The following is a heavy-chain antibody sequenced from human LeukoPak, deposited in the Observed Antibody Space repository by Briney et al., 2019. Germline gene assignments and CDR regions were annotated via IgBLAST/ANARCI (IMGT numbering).Heavy chain of an antibody. CDR3: ARGSSAVHLD. CDR1: GFMFSRYW. V-gene: IGHV3-7*01. Sequence: GGSLRLSCAASGFMFSRYWMSWVRQAPGKGPEWVANIKQDGSEKYYVDSVEGRFTISRDNAKNSLYLQMNSLRVEDTAVYYCARGSSAVHLDWGQGSLVTVSS. D-gene: IGHD6-6*01. J-gene: IGHJ4*02. CDR2: IKQDGSEK.